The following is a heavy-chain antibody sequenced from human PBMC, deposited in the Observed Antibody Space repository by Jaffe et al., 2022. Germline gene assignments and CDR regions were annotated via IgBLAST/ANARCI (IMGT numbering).Heavy chain of an antibody. Sequence: QITLKESGPTLVKPTQTLTLTCTFSGFSLSTSGVGVGWIRQPPGKALEWLALIYWNDDKRYSPSLKSRLTITKDTSKNQVVLTMTNMDPVDTATYYCAHRPSSAHLRYFDWLLSRRTWFDPWGQGTLVTVSS. V-gene: IGHV2-5*01. J-gene: IGHJ5*02. CDR1: GFSLSTSGVG. D-gene: IGHD3-9*01. CDR2: IYWNDDK. CDR3: AHRPSSAHLRYFDWLLSRRTWFDP.